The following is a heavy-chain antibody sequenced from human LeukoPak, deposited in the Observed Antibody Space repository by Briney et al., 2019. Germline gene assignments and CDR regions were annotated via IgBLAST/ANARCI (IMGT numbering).Heavy chain of an antibody. CDR1: GGTSNSSA. CDR3: AQRLSWLDP. Sequence: ASVKVSCKASGGTSNSSALSWVRQAPGQGLEWVGRIIPILGIPNYAQKFQGRVTITADTSTNTAFMELRSLTSEDTAVYYCAQRLSWLDPWGQGTRVTVSS. D-gene: IGHD4-17*01. CDR2: IIPILGIP. V-gene: IGHV1-69*04. J-gene: IGHJ5*02.